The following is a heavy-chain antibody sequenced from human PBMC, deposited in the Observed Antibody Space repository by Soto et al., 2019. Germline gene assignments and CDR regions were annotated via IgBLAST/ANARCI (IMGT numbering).Heavy chain of an antibody. Sequence: QVQLVQSGAEVKKPGSSVKVSCKASGGTFSSYAISWVRQAPGQGLEWMGGIIPIFGTANYAQKFQGRVKINADESTSTAYMELSSLRSEDTAVYYCARTEVVAATYYYYYGMDVWGQGTTVTVS. CDR1: GGTFSSYA. CDR2: IIPIFGTA. D-gene: IGHD2-15*01. J-gene: IGHJ6*02. V-gene: IGHV1-69*01. CDR3: ARTEVVAATYYYYYGMDV.